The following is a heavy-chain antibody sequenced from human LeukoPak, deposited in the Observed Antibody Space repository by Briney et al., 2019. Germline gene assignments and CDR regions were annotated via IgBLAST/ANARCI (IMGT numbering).Heavy chain of an antibody. Sequence: GGSLRLSCAASGFTFGNYAMSWVRQAPGKGLEWVSAITGSGGSTYCADSVKGRFTISRDNSKNTLYLQMNSLRADDTAVYYCAKGYGIYYFYGMDVWGQGTTVTVSS. CDR2: ITGSGGST. J-gene: IGHJ6*02. CDR1: GFTFGNYA. V-gene: IGHV3-23*01. CDR3: AKGYGIYYFYGMDV. D-gene: IGHD5-18*01.